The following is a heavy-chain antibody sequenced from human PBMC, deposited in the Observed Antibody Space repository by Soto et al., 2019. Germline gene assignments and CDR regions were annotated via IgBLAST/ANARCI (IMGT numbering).Heavy chain of an antibody. CDR1: GGTFSSYA. CDR3: ARGRRSDAFDI. Sequence: GASVKVSCKASGGTFSSYAISWVRQAPGQGLEWMGGIIPIFGTANYAQKFQGRVTITANESTSTAYMELSSLRSEDTAVYYCARGRRSDAFDIWGQGTMVTVSS. V-gene: IGHV1-69*13. J-gene: IGHJ3*02. CDR2: IIPIFGTA.